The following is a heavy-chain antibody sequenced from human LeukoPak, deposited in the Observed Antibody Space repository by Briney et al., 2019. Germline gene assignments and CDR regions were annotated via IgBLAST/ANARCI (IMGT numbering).Heavy chain of an antibody. J-gene: IGHJ3*02. D-gene: IGHD3-3*01. Sequence: PGGSLRLSCVASGFTVSSNYMSWVRQAPGKGLEWVSVIYSGGSTYYADSVKGRFTISRDNSKNTLYLQMNSLRAEDTAVYYCARPRGAYYDFWSGPRGPDALDIWGQGTMVTVSS. CDR1: GFTVSSNY. CDR3: ARPRGAYYDFWSGPRGPDALDI. CDR2: IYSGGST. V-gene: IGHV3-66*02.